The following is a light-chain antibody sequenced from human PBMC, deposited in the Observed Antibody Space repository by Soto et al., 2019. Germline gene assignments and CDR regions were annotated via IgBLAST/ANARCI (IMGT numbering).Light chain of an antibody. CDR3: TSFTSPTPYR. Sequence: QSALTQPASVSGSPGQSIAISCTGTSSDVGSHDLVSWYQQQSGKVPKLIIYDVSSRPSGVSNRFSGSKSGNTASLTISGLQADDYSDYHRTSFTSPTPYRFATGTKFT. CDR2: DVS. V-gene: IGLV2-14*02. J-gene: IGLJ1*01. CDR1: SSDVGSHDL.